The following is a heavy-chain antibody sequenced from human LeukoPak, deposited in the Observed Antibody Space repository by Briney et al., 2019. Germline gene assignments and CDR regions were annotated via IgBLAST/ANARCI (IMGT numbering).Heavy chain of an antibody. V-gene: IGHV1-24*01. J-gene: IGHJ4*02. CDR1: GYTLTELS. D-gene: IGHD3-3*01. CDR3: ATGVLRVLGEVTPDFDY. CDR2: FDPEDGET. Sequence: ASVKVSCKVSGYTLTELSMHWVRQAPGKGLEWMGGFDPEDGETIYAQKFQGRVTMTEDTSTDTAYMELSSLRSEDTAVYYCATGVLRVLGEVTPDFDYWDQGTLVTVSS.